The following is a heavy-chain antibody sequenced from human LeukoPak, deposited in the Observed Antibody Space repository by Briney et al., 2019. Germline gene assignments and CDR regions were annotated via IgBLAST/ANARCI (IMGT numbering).Heavy chain of an antibody. CDR1: GGSISSYY. D-gene: IGHD3-22*01. CDR2: IYYSGST. V-gene: IGHV4-59*01. CDR3: ARDYYYDSRFDP. J-gene: IGHJ5*02. Sequence: SETLSLTCTGSGGSISSYYWSWIRQPPGKGLEGVGYIYYSGSTNYNPSLKSRVTISVDPSKNQFSLKLSSVTAADTAVYYCARDYYYDSRFDPWGQGTLVTVSS.